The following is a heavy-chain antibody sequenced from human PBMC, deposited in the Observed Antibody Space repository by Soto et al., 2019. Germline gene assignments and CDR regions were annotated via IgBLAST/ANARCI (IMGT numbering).Heavy chain of an antibody. Sequence: QVQLVQSGAEVKQPGSSVTVSCKASGGTFSSYTISWVRQAPGQGLEWMGGIIPIFGTANYAQKFQGRVTITADESTSTAYMELSSLRSEDTAVYYCARGNHRWLQLWYFDLWGRGTLVTVPS. D-gene: IGHD5-12*01. V-gene: IGHV1-69*12. J-gene: IGHJ2*01. CDR2: IIPIFGTA. CDR3: ARGNHRWLQLWYFDL. CDR1: GGTFSSYT.